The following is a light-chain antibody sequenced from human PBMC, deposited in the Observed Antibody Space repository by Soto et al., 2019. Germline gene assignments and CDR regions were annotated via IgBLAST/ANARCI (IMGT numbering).Light chain of an antibody. V-gene: IGLV2-14*01. CDR1: SSDVGGYNY. CDR3: SSYTSSSPDVV. Sequence: QSVLTQPASVSGSPGQSITISCTGTSSDVGGYNYVSWYKQYPGKAPKLMIYDVSNRPSGVSNRFSGSKSGNTASLTISGLQAEDEADYYCSSYTSSSPDVVFGGGTKLTVL. CDR2: DVS. J-gene: IGLJ2*01.